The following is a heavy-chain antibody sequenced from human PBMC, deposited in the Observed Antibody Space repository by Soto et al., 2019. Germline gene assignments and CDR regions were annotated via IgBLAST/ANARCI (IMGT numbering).Heavy chain of an antibody. CDR1: GFTFSSYA. Sequence: EVQLLESGGGLVQPGGSLRLSCAASGFTFSSYAMSWVGRAPGRGLDGVPAFFGSGGGTYYADSVKGRFTISRDNSKNTLYLQMNSLRAEDTAVYYCAKGKGEYYYGSGSYYLHYFDYWGQGTLVTVSS. J-gene: IGHJ4*02. V-gene: IGHV3-23*01. CDR3: AKGKGEYYYGSGSYYLHYFDY. CDR2: FFGSGGGT. D-gene: IGHD3-10*01.